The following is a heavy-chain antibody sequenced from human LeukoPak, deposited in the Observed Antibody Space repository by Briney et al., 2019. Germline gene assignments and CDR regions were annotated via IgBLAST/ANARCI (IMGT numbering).Heavy chain of an antibody. D-gene: IGHD3-16*01. Sequence: SETLSLTCAVYGGSFSGYYWSWIRQPPGKGLEWLGEINHSGSTNYNPSLKSRVTISVDTSKNQFSLKLSSVTAADTAVYYCARGYAWAARFDYWGQGTLVTVSS. CDR3: ARGYAWAARFDY. CDR1: GGSFSGYY. J-gene: IGHJ4*02. V-gene: IGHV4-34*01. CDR2: INHSGST.